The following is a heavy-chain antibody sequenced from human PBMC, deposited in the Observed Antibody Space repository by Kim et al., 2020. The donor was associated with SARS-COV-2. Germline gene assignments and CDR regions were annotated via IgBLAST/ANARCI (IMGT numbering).Heavy chain of an antibody. Sequence: SETLSLTCTVSGGSISSSTYYWAWIRQPPGTGLEWIATIFYSGSTYYSPSLKSRVTISVDTSKNQFSLKLTSVTAADTAMYYCARQSGYTYGYIRSFDIWGQGTMVTVSS. D-gene: IGHD5-18*01. J-gene: IGHJ3*02. CDR2: IFYSGST. CDR1: GGSISSSTYY. CDR3: ARQSGYTYGYIRSFDI. V-gene: IGHV4-39*01.